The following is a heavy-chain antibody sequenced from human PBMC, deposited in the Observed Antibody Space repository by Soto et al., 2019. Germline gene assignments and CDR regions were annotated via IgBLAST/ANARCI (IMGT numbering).Heavy chain of an antibody. CDR1: GFSFNSYA. CDR3: AKDHGSSSHDRYFDY. Sequence: GGSLRLSCAASGFSFNSYAMSWVRQAPGKGLEWVSEISGSGGSTYYADSVKGRFTISRDNSKNTLYLQMNSLRAEDTAVYYCAKDHGSSSHDRYFDYWGQGTLVTVSS. J-gene: IGHJ4*02. D-gene: IGHD6-6*01. CDR2: ISGSGGST. V-gene: IGHV3-23*01.